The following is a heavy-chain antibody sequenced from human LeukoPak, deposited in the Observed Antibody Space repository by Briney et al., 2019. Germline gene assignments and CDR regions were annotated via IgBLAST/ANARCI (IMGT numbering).Heavy chain of an antibody. D-gene: IGHD5-18*01. CDR1: GFTFSSFA. V-gene: IGHV3-23*01. Sequence: SGGSLRLSCAASGFTFSSFAMSWVRQAPGKGLEWVLAISGSGGSTYYAESVKGRFTFPRDNSRNTLYLQMNSLRAEDTAVYYCAKDRGYSFDYWGQGALVTVSS. J-gene: IGHJ4*02. CDR3: AKDRGYSFDY. CDR2: ISGSGGST.